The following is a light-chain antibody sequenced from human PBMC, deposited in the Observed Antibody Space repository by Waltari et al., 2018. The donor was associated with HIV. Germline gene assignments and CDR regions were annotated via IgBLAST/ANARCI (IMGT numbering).Light chain of an antibody. J-gene: IGKJ2*01. Sequence: DIRLTQSPSLLSASVGDTVSITCRASQGISTNLAWFQQKPGKVPNLLIYSASTLHVGVPSRFSGSGSGTEFTLTIDNLQPEDFATYYCLQVSNFPFTFGQGTKLAIK. CDR1: QGISTN. CDR2: SAS. V-gene: IGKV1-9*01. CDR3: LQVSNFPFT.